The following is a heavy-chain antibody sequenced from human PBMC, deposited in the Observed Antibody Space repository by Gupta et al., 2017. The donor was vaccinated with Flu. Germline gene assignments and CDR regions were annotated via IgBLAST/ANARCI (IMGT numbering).Heavy chain of an antibody. CDR2: ISSSSSTI. CDR3: AEGGYSRFDY. J-gene: IGHJ4*02. D-gene: IGHD2-15*01. CDR1: GFTFSSYS. Sequence: EVQLVESGGGLVQPGGSLRLSCAASGFTFSSYSMNWVRQAPGKGLEWVSYISSSSSTIYYADSVKGRFTISRDNAKNSLYLQVNSLRAEDTAVYYCAEGGYSRFDYWGQGTLVTVSS. V-gene: IGHV3-48*01.